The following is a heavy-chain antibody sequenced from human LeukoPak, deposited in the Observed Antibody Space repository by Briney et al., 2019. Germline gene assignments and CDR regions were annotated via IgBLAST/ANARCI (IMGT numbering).Heavy chain of an antibody. CDR1: GFTFSSYS. Sequence: GGSLRLSCAASGFTFSSYSMNWVRQAPGKGLEWVSSISSSSSYIYYADSVKGRFTISRDNAKNSLYLQMNSLRAEDTAVYYCARAKNGILWFGELLDYYYYYYMDVWGKGTTVTISS. J-gene: IGHJ6*03. CDR3: ARAKNGILWFGELLDYYYYYYMDV. V-gene: IGHV3-21*01. D-gene: IGHD3-10*01. CDR2: ISSSSSYI.